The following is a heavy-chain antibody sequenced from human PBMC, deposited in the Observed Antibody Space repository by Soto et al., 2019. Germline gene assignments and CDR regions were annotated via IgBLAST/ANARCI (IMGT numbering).Heavy chain of an antibody. J-gene: IGHJ6*02. V-gene: IGHV1-69*12. CDR1: GGTFSSSA. CDR3: ARDNDRLQLGGNYYYILDV. CDR2: IIPLFRTP. D-gene: IGHD4-4*01. Sequence: QVQLVQSGAEMKEPGSSVKVSCKTSGGTFSSSAISWLRQAPGQGLEWMGGIIPLFRTPDYAQKFQGRVTIAADESTSTAYMALSSLRSEDTAVNYCARDNDRLQLGGNYYYILDVWGQGTTITVSS.